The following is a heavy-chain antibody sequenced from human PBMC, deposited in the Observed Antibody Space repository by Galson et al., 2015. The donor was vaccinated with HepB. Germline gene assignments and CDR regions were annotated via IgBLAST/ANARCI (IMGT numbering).Heavy chain of an antibody. Sequence: SVKVSCKASGYTFTSYGISWVRQAPGQGLEWMGWISAYNGNTNYAQKLQGRVTMTTDTSTSTAYMELRSLRSDDTAVYHCARDRGYYDFWSGPSARFDYWGQGTLVTVSS. D-gene: IGHD3-3*01. V-gene: IGHV1-18*01. CDR3: ARDRGYYDFWSGPSARFDY. CDR1: GYTFTSYG. CDR2: ISAYNGNT. J-gene: IGHJ4*02.